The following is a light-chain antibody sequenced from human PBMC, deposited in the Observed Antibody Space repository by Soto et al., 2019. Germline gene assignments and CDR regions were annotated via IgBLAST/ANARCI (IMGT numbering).Light chain of an antibody. CDR3: QQYATSPWT. V-gene: IGKV3-20*01. Sequence: EIVLTQSPDTLSLSPGERATLSCRASQSVSSSYLAWYRQKPGQAPRLLIYGASIRATGIPDRFSVSGSGTDFTLTFSRLEPDDFAVYYFQQYATSPWTFGQGTNVEIK. CDR2: GAS. J-gene: IGKJ1*01. CDR1: QSVSSSY.